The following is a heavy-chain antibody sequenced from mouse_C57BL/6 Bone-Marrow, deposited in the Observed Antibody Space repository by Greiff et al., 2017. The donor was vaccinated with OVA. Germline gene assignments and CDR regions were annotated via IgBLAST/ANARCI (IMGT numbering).Heavy chain of an antibody. CDR1: GYTFTGYW. J-gene: IGHJ4*01. CDR3: ARYKLFWDYGLYYAMDY. V-gene: IGHV1-9*01. D-gene: IGHD2-4*01. CDR2: ILPGSGST. Sequence: VQLQQSGAELMKPGASVKLSCKATGYTFTGYWIEWVKQRPGHGLEWIGEILPGSGSTNYNEKFKGKATFTADTSSNTAYMQLSSLTTEDSAIYYCARYKLFWDYGLYYAMDYWGQGTSVTVSS.